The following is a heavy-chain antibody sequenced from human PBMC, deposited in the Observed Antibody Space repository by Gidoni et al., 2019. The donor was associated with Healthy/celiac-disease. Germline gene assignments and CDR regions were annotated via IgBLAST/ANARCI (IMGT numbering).Heavy chain of an antibody. CDR3: AKDSTAAAVALDY. Sequence: QVQLVESGGGVVQPGRSLRLSCAASGFTFSSYGMHWVRQAPGKGLEWVAVISYDGSNKYYADSVKGRFTISRDNSKNTLYLQMNSLRAEDTAVYYCAKDSTAAAVALDYWGQGTLVTVSS. D-gene: IGHD6-13*01. V-gene: IGHV3-30*18. CDR2: ISYDGSNK. J-gene: IGHJ4*02. CDR1: GFTFSSYG.